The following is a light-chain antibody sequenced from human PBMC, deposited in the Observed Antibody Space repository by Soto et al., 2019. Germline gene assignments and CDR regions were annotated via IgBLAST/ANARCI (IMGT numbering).Light chain of an antibody. CDR1: SSNIGANYD. V-gene: IGLV1-40*01. J-gene: IGLJ1*01. CDR3: QSYDSTLSARDV. Sequence: QTVVTQPPSVSGAPGQRVTISCTGSSSNIGANYDVHWYQHRPGTAPKLLIFGNNNRPSGVPDRFSGSKSGTSASLAITGLQAEDEGDYYCQSYDSTLSARDVFGTGTKLTVL. CDR2: GNN.